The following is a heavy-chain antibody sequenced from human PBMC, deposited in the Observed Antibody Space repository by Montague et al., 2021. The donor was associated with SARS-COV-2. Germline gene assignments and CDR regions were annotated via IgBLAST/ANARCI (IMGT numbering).Heavy chain of an antibody. CDR2: IIGGGGST. CDR1: GFTFRSYA. J-gene: IGHJ6*02. D-gene: IGHD2-2*01. CDR3: AKGGYCSSISCHGIYEYSMDV. Sequence: SLRLSCAASGFTFRSYAMSWVRQAPGKGLEWVSGIIGGGGSTYYTDSVKGRFTISRDNPKNTLYLQMNSLRVEDTAVYYCAKGGYCSSISCHGIYEYSMDVGGQGTTVTVSS. V-gene: IGHV3-23*01.